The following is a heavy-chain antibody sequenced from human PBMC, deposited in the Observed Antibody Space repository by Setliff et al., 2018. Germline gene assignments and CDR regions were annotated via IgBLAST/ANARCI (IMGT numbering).Heavy chain of an antibody. CDR1: GNLYPTYW. D-gene: IGHD3-10*01. J-gene: IGHJ4*03. V-gene: IGHV5-51*01. Sequence: PGESLKISCKGSGNLYPTYWIGWVRQMPGKGLEWMGLIYPGDSDTRYSPSFQGQVTISADKSISTAYLQWTSLKPSDTAIYYCATSRSGNWYKRFDYWGPETLLVTVSS. CDR3: ATSRSGNWYKRFDY. CDR2: IYPGDSDT.